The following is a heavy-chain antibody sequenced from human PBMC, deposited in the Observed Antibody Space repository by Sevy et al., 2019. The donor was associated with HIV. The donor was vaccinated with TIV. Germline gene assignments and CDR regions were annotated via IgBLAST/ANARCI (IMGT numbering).Heavy chain of an antibody. CDR3: ARYERLDYYGSGSHLGY. CDR1: GYTFTSYG. V-gene: IGHV1-18*01. D-gene: IGHD3-10*01. Sequence: ASVKVSCKASGYTFTSYGISWVRQAPGQGLEWMGWISAYNGNTNYAQKLQGRVTMTTDTSTSKAYMELRSLRSDDTAGYYCARYERLDYYGSGSHLGYWGQGTLVTVSS. J-gene: IGHJ4*02. CDR2: ISAYNGNT.